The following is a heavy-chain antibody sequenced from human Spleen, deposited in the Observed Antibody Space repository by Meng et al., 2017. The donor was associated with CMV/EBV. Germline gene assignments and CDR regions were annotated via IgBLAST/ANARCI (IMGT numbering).Heavy chain of an antibody. CDR2: INPDGETT. V-gene: IGHV1-46*01. CDR1: GYNFITYY. J-gene: IGHJ3*02. Sequence: KAAGYNFITYYIHWVGQAPGKGREWMGRINPDGETTTYAERFQGGLTLTSDTSTSTVYMELSSLRSEDTAVYYCARDLVGYDAFDIWGQGTMVTVSS. D-gene: IGHD3-22*01. CDR3: ARDLVGYDAFDI.